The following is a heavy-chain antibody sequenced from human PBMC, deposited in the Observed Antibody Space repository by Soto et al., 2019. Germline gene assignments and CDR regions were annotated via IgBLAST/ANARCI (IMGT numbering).Heavy chain of an antibody. Sequence: GASVKVSCKTSGGTFSSYAISWVRQDPGQGLEWMGGIIPIFGTANYAQKFQGRVTITADESTSTAYMELSSLRSEDTAVYYCARPKRILFGHFSWFDPWGQGTLVTVSS. D-gene: IGHD2-15*01. CDR2: IIPIFGTA. J-gene: IGHJ5*02. CDR3: ARPKRILFGHFSWFDP. CDR1: GGTFSSYA. V-gene: IGHV1-69*13.